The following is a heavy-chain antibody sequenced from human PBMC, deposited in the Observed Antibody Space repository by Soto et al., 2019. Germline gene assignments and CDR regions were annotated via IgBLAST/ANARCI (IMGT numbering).Heavy chain of an antibody. J-gene: IGHJ6*02. CDR3: ARGDRDRETGLVPAAIDGMDV. CDR2: IIPIFGIP. V-gene: IGHV1-69*02. Sequence: QVQLVQSGAEVKKPGSSVKVSCKASGDTFSRYSITWVRQAPGHGLEWIGRIIPIFGIPTYAQKFQGRVTFTADESTSTAYMELSSLRSDDTAVYYCARGDRDRETGLVPAAIDGMDVWGQGTTVTVSS. CDR1: GDTFSRYS. D-gene: IGHD2-2*01.